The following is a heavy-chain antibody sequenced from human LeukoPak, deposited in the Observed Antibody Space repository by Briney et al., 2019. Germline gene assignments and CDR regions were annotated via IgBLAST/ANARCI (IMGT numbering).Heavy chain of an antibody. CDR3: ARNRVPTYYYGSGSYFDY. CDR2: IYSGGST. D-gene: IGHD3-10*01. Sequence: GGSLRLSCAASGFTVSSYYMSWVRQAPGKGLEWVSVIYSGGSTYYADSVKGRFTISRDNSKNTLHLQMNSLRAEDTAVYYCARNRVPTYYYGSGSYFDYWGQGTLVTVSS. J-gene: IGHJ4*02. CDR1: GFTVSSYY. V-gene: IGHV3-53*01.